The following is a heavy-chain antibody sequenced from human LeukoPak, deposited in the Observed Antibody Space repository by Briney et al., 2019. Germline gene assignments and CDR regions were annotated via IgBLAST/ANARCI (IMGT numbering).Heavy chain of an antibody. CDR1: GFTFSSYA. J-gene: IGHJ4*02. Sequence: EGSLRLSCAASGFTFSSYAMSWVRQAPGKGLEWVSVISGSGGNTYYADSVKGRFTISRDNSKNTLYLQMNSLRAEDTAVYYCAKDRRAGSYDYWGQGTLVTVSS. CDR3: AKDRRAGSYDY. CDR2: ISGSGGNT. D-gene: IGHD3-10*01. V-gene: IGHV3-23*01.